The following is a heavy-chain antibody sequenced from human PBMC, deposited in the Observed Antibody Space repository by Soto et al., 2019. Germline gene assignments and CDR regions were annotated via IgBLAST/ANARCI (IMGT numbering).Heavy chain of an antibody. J-gene: IGHJ6*02. CDR2: IVVGSGNT. D-gene: IGHD3-16*01. V-gene: IGHV1-58*01. Sequence: ASVKVSCKASGFTFTSSAVQWVRQARGQRLEWIGWIVVGSGNTNYAQKFQERVTITRDMSTSTAYMELSSLRSEDTAVYYCAADLGGYYYYGMDVWGQGTTVTVSS. CDR1: GFTFTSSA. CDR3: AADLGGYYYYGMDV.